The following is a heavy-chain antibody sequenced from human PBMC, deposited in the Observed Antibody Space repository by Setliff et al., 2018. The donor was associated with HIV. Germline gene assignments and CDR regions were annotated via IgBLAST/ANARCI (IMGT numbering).Heavy chain of an antibody. D-gene: IGHD3-22*01. Sequence: ASVKVSCKASGGTGGTFSSYAISWVRQAPGQGLEWMGWISAYNDNTNYAQNLQGRVTMTTDTSTSTAYMELRSLRSDDTAVYYCARDFYGTSGYPEGYFQHWGQGTLVTVSS. J-gene: IGHJ1*01. CDR3: ARDFYGTSGYPEGYFQH. CDR1: GGTGGTFSSYA. CDR2: ISAYNDNT. V-gene: IGHV1-18*01.